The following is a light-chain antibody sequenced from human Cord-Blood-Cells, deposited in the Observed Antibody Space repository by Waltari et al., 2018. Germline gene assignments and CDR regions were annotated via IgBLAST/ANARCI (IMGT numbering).Light chain of an antibody. Sequence: DIQMTKYPSTLSASVGARVTITCRASQSISSWLACYQQKPGKAPKLRIYKASSVESGVPSSFSGSGSVTEFTLTISSLQPDDFATYYCQQYNSYSYTFCQGTKLEIK. CDR3: QQYNSYSYT. J-gene: IGKJ2*01. CDR2: KAS. CDR1: QSISSW. V-gene: IGKV1-5*03.